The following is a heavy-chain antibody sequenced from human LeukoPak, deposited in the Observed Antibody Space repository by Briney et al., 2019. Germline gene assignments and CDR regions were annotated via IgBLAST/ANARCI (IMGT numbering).Heavy chain of an antibody. J-gene: IGHJ5*02. D-gene: IGHD6-13*01. V-gene: IGHV3-30-3*01. Sequence: QSGRSLRLSCAASGFTFSSYAMHWVHQAPGKGLEWVAVISYDGSNKYYADSVKGRFTISRDNSKNTLYLQMNSLRAEDTAVYYCAKDLIYGSSWSTFDPWGQGTLVTVSS. CDR3: AKDLIYGSSWSTFDP. CDR1: GFTFSSYA. CDR2: ISYDGSNK.